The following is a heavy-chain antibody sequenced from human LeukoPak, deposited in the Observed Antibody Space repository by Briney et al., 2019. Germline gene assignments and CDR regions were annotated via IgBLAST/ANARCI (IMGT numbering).Heavy chain of an antibody. D-gene: IGHD3-10*01. CDR3: ARARYYYGSGTLDAFDI. Sequence: GGSLRLSCAASGLTVTSNYMSWVRQATGKGLEWVSAIGTAGDTYYPGSVKGRFTISRENAKNSLYLQMNSLRAGDTAVYYCARARYYYGSGTLDAFDIWGQGTMVTVSS. CDR2: IGTAGDT. CDR1: GLTVTSNY. V-gene: IGHV3-13*01. J-gene: IGHJ3*02.